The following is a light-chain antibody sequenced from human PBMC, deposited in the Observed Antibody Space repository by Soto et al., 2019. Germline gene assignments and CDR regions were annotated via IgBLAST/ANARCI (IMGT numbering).Light chain of an antibody. CDR3: QQYNNGPPYT. Sequence: EIVMTQSPATLSVSPGERATLSCRASQSVSSSLAWYQQKPGQAPRLLSYGASTRATGIPARFSGSGSGTEFTHTISSLQSEDFAVYYCQQYNNGPPYTFGQGTKLEIK. V-gene: IGKV3-15*01. J-gene: IGKJ2*01. CDR2: GAS. CDR1: QSVSSS.